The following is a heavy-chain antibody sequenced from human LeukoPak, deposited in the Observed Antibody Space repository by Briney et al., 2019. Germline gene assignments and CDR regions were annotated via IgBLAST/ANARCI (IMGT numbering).Heavy chain of an antibody. CDR1: GFSFRSFA. CDR2: IWYDGTNK. CDR3: ARAYSSKEIDS. Sequence: GGSLRLSCAASGFSFRSFAMHWVRQAPGKGLDWVAIIWYDGTNKYYADFVKGRFTISRDNSKNTLFLQMSSLRVEDTAVYYCARAYSSKEIDSWGQGTLVTVSS. J-gene: IGHJ4*02. V-gene: IGHV3-33*01. D-gene: IGHD6-13*01.